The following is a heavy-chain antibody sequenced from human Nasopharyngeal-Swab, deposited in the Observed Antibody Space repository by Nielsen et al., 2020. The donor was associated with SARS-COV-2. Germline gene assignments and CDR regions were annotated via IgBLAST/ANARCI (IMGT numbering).Heavy chain of an antibody. CDR2: IKQDGSEK. Sequence: GESLKISCAASGFTFSSYSMNWVRQAPGKGLEWAANIKQDGSEKYYVDSVKGRFTISRDNAKNSLYLQMNSLRAEDTAVYYCARGGIVATPFDYWGQGTLVTVSS. D-gene: IGHD5-12*01. J-gene: IGHJ4*02. V-gene: IGHV3-7*04. CDR3: ARGGIVATPFDY. CDR1: GFTFSSYS.